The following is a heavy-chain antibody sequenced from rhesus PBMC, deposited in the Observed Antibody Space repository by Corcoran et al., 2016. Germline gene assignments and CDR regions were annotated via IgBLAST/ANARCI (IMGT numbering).Heavy chain of an antibody. CDR3: ARDAPGYYYAFDF. V-gene: IGHV4-173*01. CDR1: GGSISSNY. Sequence: QLQLQESGPGLVKPSETLSLTCAVSGGSISSNYWSWIRQPPGKGLDWIGRISHSRGSTDYNPSLKRRVTISPDTSKTQFSLKLSSVTAADTAVYYCARDAPGYYYAFDFWGQGLRVTVSS. D-gene: IGHD3-34*01. CDR2: ISHSRGST. J-gene: IGHJ3*01.